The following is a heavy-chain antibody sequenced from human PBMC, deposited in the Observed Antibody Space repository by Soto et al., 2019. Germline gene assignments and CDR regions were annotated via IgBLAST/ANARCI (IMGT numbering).Heavy chain of an antibody. CDR2: IYYSGST. Sequence: PSETLSLTCTVSGGSISSSSYYWGWIRQPPGKGLEWIGSIYYSGSTYYNPSLKSRVTISVDTSKNQFSLKLSSVTAADTAVYYCARQYLTSRYYDFSVFKYRGRLWFDPWGQGTLVTVSS. CDR1: GGSISSSSYY. D-gene: IGHD3-3*01. J-gene: IGHJ5*02. CDR3: ARQYLTSRYYDFSVFKYRGRLWFDP. V-gene: IGHV4-39*01.